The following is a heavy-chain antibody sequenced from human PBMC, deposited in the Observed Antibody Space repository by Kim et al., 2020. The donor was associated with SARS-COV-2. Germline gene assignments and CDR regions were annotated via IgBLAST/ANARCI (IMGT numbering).Heavy chain of an antibody. CDR3: ARDRFYGSGSYYY. V-gene: IGHV4-39*02. Sequence: YSPSLKSRVTISVDTSRNQFSLKLNSLTAADTAVYYCARDRFYGSGSYYYWGQGTLVTVSS. J-gene: IGHJ4*02. D-gene: IGHD3-10*01.